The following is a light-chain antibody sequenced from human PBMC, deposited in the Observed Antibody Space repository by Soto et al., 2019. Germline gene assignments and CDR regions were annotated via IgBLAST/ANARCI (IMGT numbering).Light chain of an antibody. J-gene: IGLJ2*01. Sequence: QSALTQPPSASGSTGQSVTISCTGTSSDVGGYNYVSWYQQHPGKAPKLMISEVSKRPSGVPDRFSGSKSGNTASLTVSGLQAEDEADYYCSSFAGNNNLVFGGGTQLTVL. CDR2: EVS. CDR1: SSDVGGYNY. CDR3: SSFAGNNNLV. V-gene: IGLV2-8*01.